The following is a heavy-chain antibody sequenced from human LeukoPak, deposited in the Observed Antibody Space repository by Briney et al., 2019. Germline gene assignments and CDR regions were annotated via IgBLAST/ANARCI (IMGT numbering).Heavy chain of an antibody. D-gene: IGHD1-14*01. V-gene: IGHV4-4*07. J-gene: IGHJ5*02. Sequence: SETLSLTCTVSNVSISFYYWSWLRQPAGKGLEWIGRIYTTGTTNFNPSLKSRVTMSVDTSKNQFSLKMTSVTAADTAVYYCARGSVGFTTKPPFDPWGQGTLVTVSS. CDR2: IYTTGTT. CDR1: NVSISFYY. CDR3: ARGSVGFTTKPPFDP.